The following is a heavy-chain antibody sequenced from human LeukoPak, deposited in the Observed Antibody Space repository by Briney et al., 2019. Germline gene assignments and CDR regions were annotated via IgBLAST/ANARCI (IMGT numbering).Heavy chain of an antibody. Sequence: GGSLRLSCAASGFTFSSYAMSWVRQAPGKGLEWVSVISGSGGSTYYADSVKGRFTISRDNSKNTLYLQMNSLRAEDTAVYYCAKDRDRTQWLRSFDYWGQGTLVTVSS. V-gene: IGHV3-23*01. J-gene: IGHJ4*02. CDR1: GFTFSSYA. CDR2: ISGSGGST. CDR3: AKDRDRTQWLRSFDY. D-gene: IGHD6-19*01.